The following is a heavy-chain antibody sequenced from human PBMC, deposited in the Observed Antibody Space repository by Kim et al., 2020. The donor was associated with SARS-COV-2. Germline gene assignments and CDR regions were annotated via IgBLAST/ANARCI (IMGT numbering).Heavy chain of an antibody. CDR1: GFTISNYA. J-gene: IGHJ6*03. CDR3: AKGSIAVPRGYYSYMDV. CDR2: ISCSGGSI. V-gene: IGHV3-23*01. Sequence: GGSLRLSCAASGFTISNYAMSWVRQAPGKGLEWVSVISCSGGSIYYADSVKGRFTISRDNSKNTLYLQMNSLRAEDTAVYYCAKGSIAVPRGYYSYMDVWGKGTTVTVSS. D-gene: IGHD6-19*01.